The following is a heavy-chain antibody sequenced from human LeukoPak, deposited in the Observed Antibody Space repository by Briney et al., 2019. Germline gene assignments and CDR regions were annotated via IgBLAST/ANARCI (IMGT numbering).Heavy chain of an antibody. V-gene: IGHV4-4*07. D-gene: IGHD6-13*01. CDR3: AREMVVAAAGPFFDY. CDR2: IYSSGVT. Sequence: SETLSLTCSVSGGSISSYYWSWIRQPAGQGLEWIGRIYSSGVTNYNPSLKSRVTMSVDTSKNQFSLKLSSVTAAGTAVYYCAREMVVAAAGPFFDYWGQGTLVAVSS. CDR1: GGSISSYY. J-gene: IGHJ4*02.